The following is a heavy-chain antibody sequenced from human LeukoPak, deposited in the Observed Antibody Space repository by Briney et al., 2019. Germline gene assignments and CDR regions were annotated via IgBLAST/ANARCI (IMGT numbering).Heavy chain of an antibody. J-gene: IGHJ4*02. CDR2: ISAYNGNT. Sequence: ASVKVSRKASGYTFTNYGISWVRQAPGQGLEWMGWISAYNGNTNYAQKLQGRVTMTTDTSTSTAYMELRSLRSDDTAVYYCARDLRTYGAQEFGYWGQGTLVTVSS. CDR3: ARDLRTYGAQEFGY. D-gene: IGHD4-17*01. V-gene: IGHV1-18*01. CDR1: GYTFTNYG.